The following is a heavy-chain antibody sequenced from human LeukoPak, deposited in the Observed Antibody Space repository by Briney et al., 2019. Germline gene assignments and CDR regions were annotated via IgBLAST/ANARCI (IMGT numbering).Heavy chain of an antibody. CDR1: GYTFTNFD. CDR3: ARAPMGAAALY. D-gene: IGHD6-13*01. CDR2: MNPVSGNA. Sequence: ASVKVSCKASGYTFTNFDINWVRQAPGQGLEWMGWMNPVSGNAGSAQKLQGRVTLTRDASISTAYMELSSLRSDDTAFYYCARAPMGAAALYWGQGTLVTVSS. V-gene: IGHV1-8*01. J-gene: IGHJ4*02.